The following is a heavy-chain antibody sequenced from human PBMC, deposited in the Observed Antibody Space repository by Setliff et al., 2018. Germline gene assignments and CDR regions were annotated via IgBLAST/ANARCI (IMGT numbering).Heavy chain of an antibody. D-gene: IGHD3-9*01. Sequence: PSETLSLTCIVSGGPINSYYWNWIRQPPGKGLEWIGYIYYSGNSNYDTNYNPSLKSRVTILSDTSKNQFSLILSSVTAADTAVYYCARGYGVLTGYYNYWGQGTLVTVPQ. CDR2: IYYSGNSNYDT. CDR3: ARGYGVLTGYYNY. CDR1: GGPINSYY. V-gene: IGHV4-59*01. J-gene: IGHJ4*02.